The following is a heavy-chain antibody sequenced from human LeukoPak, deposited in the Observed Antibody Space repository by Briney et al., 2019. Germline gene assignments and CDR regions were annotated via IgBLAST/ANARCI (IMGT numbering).Heavy chain of an antibody. J-gene: IGHJ4*02. V-gene: IGHV1-18*01. CDR2: ISAYNGNT. Sequence: ASVKVSCKASGYTFTSYGISWVRQAPGQGLEWMGWISAYNGNTNYAQKLQGRVTMTTDTSTSTAYMELRSLRSDDTAVYYCARDPRDSGSYWSVDYWGQGTLVTVSS. CDR1: GYTFTSYG. D-gene: IGHD1-26*01. CDR3: ARDPRDSGSYWSVDY.